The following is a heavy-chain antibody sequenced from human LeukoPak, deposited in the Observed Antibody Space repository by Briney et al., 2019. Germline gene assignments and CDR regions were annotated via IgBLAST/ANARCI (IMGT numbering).Heavy chain of an antibody. CDR3: ARVPYDFWSGYYGGYYYYYMDV. V-gene: IGHV3-30*03. CDR1: GFTFSSYG. CDR2: ISYDGSNK. D-gene: IGHD3-3*01. J-gene: IGHJ6*03. Sequence: GGSLRLSCAASGFTFSSYGMHWVRQAPGKGLEWVAVISYDGSNKYYTDSVKGRFTISRDNSKNTLYLQMNSLRAEDTAVYYCARVPYDFWSGYYGGYYYYYMDVWGKGTTVTVSS.